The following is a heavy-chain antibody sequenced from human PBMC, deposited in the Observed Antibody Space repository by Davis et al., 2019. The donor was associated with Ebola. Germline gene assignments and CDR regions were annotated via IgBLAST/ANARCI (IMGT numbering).Heavy chain of an antibody. J-gene: IGHJ6*02. CDR3: ARRVVEDIVVVPAGDYYYGMDV. Sequence: SETLSLTRAVYGGSFSGYYWSWIRQPPGKGLEWIGEINHSGSTNYNPSLKSRVTISVDTSKNQFSLKLSSVTAADTAVYYCARRVVEDIVVVPAGDYYYGMDVWGQGTTVTVSS. V-gene: IGHV4-34*01. CDR2: INHSGST. CDR1: GGSFSGYY. D-gene: IGHD2-2*01.